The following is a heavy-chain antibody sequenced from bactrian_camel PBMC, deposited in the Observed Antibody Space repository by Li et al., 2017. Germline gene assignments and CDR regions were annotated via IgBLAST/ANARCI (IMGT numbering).Heavy chain of an antibody. Sequence: VQLVESGGGLVLPGGSLRLSCAASGLTFSRYDMSWVRQAPGKGLEWVSTIHSAGGSTYYADSVKGRFAISRDNAKNTVYLQMNSLKPEDTALYYCSVATTSGTFNYWGQGTQVTVS. J-gene: IGHJ4*01. D-gene: IGHD5*01. CDR2: IHSAGGST. V-gene: IGHV3S40*01. CDR3: SVATTSGTFNY. CDR1: GLTFSRYD.